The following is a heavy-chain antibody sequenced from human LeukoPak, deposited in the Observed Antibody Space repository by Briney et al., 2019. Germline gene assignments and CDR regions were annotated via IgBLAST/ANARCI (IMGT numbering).Heavy chain of an antibody. D-gene: IGHD1-26*01. CDR1: GFTFTSSA. CDR3: ARDPYSGSYGDYYYYYMDV. J-gene: IGHJ6*03. Sequence: SVKVSCKASGFTFTSSAMQWVRQARGQRLEWIGWIVVGSGNTNYAQKFQERVTITRDMSTSTAYMELSSLRSEDTAVYYCARDPYSGSYGDYYYYYMDVWGKGTTVTISS. V-gene: IGHV1-58*02. CDR2: IVVGSGNT.